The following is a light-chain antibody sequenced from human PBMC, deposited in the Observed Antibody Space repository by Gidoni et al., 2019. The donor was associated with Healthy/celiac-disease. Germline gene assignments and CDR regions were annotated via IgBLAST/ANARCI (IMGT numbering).Light chain of an antibody. Sequence: DIQMTQSPSTLSASVGDRVTITCRASQSISSWFAWYQQTPGKAPKLLIYKASSLESGVPSRFSGSGSGTEFTLTISSLQPDDFATYYCQQYNSYSVTFGQXTKLEIK. CDR3: QQYNSYSVT. J-gene: IGKJ2*01. V-gene: IGKV1-5*03. CDR2: KAS. CDR1: QSISSW.